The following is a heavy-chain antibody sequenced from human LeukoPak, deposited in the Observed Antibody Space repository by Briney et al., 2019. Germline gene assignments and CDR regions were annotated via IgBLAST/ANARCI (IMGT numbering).Heavy chain of an antibody. Sequence: PSETLSLTCTVSGGSISSGGYYWSWIRQHPGKGLEWIGYIYYSGSTYYNPSLKSRVTISVDTSKNQFSLKLSSVTAADTAVYYCARGKAHDAFDIWGQGTMVTVSS. V-gene: IGHV4-31*03. CDR1: GGSISSGGYY. CDR3: ARGKAHDAFDI. J-gene: IGHJ3*02. CDR2: IYYSGST.